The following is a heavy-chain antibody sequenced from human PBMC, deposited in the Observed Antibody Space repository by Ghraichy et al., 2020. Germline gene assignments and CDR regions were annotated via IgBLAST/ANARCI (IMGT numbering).Heavy chain of an antibody. CDR2: IYGNGRSV. CDR3: ARSIPYWYFDL. CDR1: GFTFGSFA. V-gene: IGHV3-23*05. J-gene: IGHJ2*01. Sequence: GGSLRLSCAASGFTFGSFAMNWVRQTPGKGLEWVSSIYGNGRSVFYADSVKGRFTISRDNSKTTLYLQMNSLKAEDTALYYCARSIPYWYFDLWGRGTLVTVSS. D-gene: IGHD2-21*01.